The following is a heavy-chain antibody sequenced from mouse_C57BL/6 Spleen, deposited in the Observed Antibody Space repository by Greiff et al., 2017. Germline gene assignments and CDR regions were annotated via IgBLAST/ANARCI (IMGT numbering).Heavy chain of an antibody. CDR1: GYTFTDYY. CDR3: ARRRYLSNYGYYYAMDY. CDR2: INPYNGGT. J-gene: IGHJ4*01. V-gene: IGHV1-19*01. D-gene: IGHD2-5*01. Sequence: EVMLVESGPVLVKPGASVKMSCKASGYTFTDYYMNWVKQSHGKSLEWIGVINPYNGGTSYNQKFKGKATLTVDKSSSTAYMELNSLTSEDSAVYYCARRRYLSNYGYYYAMDYWGQGTSVTVSS.